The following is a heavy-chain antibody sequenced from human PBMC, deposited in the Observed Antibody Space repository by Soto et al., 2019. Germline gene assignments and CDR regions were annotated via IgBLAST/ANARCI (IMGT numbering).Heavy chain of an antibody. CDR2: IIPILGIA. CDR1: GGTFSSYT. V-gene: IGHV1-69*08. CDR3: AIDVGNSGDDYSNWFEP. D-gene: IGHD5-12*01. Sequence: QVQLVQSGAEVKKPGSSVKVSCKASGGTFSSYTISWVRQAPGQGLEWMGRIIPILGIANYAQKFQGRVTITADKSTSTAYRELSSMRSEDTAVYYCAIDVGNSGDDYSNWFEPWGQGSLVTVSS. J-gene: IGHJ5*02.